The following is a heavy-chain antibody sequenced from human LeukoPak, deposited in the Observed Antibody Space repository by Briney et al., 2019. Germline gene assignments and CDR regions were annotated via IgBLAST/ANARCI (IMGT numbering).Heavy chain of an antibody. J-gene: IGHJ4*02. CDR3: ASDRFRVGDY. V-gene: IGHV3-7*01. CDR2: IKEDGSEE. Sequence: GGALRLSCAASGFTFSNYWMTWVRQAPGKGLEWVANIKEDGSEEHYVDSVRGRFTISRDNAKNSLYLQMNSLRDEDTAVYYCASDRFRVGDYWGKGTLVTVSS. CDR1: GFTFSNYW.